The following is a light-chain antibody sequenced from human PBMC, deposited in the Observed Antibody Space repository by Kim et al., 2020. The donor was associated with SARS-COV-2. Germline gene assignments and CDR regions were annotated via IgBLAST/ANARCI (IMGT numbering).Light chain of an antibody. CDR2: GAS. CDR3: QQYGSSPSYT. CDR1: QSVSSSY. V-gene: IGKV3-20*01. J-gene: IGKJ2*01. Sequence: PGERATLSCRASQSVSSSYLAWYQQKPGQAPRLLIYGASSRATGIPDRFSGSGSGTDFTLTISKLEPEDFAVYYCQQYGSSPSYTFGQGTKLEI.